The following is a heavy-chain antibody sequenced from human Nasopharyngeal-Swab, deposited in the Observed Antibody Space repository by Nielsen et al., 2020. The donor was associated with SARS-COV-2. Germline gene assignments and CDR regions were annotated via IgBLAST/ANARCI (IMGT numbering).Heavy chain of an antibody. CDR1: GFTFSDHY. Sequence: GGSLRLSCAASGFTFSDHYMSWIRQAPGKGLEWVSYISSSGSTIYYADSVKGRFTISRDNAKNSLYLQMNSLRAEDTAVYYCAISSGYYYPGFDYWGQGTLVTVSS. V-gene: IGHV3-11*01. CDR3: AISSGYYYPGFDY. J-gene: IGHJ4*02. D-gene: IGHD3-22*01. CDR2: ISSSGSTI.